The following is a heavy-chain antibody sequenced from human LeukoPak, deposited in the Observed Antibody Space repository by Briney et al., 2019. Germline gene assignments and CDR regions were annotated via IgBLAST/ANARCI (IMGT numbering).Heavy chain of an antibody. J-gene: IGHJ4*02. D-gene: IGHD4-17*01. V-gene: IGHV4-39*01. CDR2: IYYSGST. CDR3: ARQGNGDLHYFDY. Sequence: SETLSLTCTVSSGSISSSNYYWGWIRQPPGKGPEWIGSIYYSGSTYYNPSLKSRVTISVDTSKNQFSLKLSSVTAADTAMYYCARQGNGDLHYFDYWGQGTLVTVSS. CDR1: SGSISSSNYY.